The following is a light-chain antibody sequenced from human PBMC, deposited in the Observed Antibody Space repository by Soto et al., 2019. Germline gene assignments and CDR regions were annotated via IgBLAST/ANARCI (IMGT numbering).Light chain of an antibody. J-gene: IGLJ1*01. CDR3: SSYTSTNTLAV. V-gene: IGLV2-14*01. CDR1: SSDVGGYNY. CDR2: EVS. Sequence: SALTQPASVSGSPGQSITISCTGTSSDVGGYNYVSWYQQHAGFAPKLIIYEVSNRPSGVSNRFSGSKSGDTASLTISGLQAEDEADYYCSSYTSTNTLAVFGTGTKLTVL.